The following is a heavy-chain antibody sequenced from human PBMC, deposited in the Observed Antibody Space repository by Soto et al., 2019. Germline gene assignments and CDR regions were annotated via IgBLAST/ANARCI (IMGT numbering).Heavy chain of an antibody. CDR2: IRSKTYGGTT. CDR3: TRDILIGSDYYGMDV. J-gene: IGHJ6*02. V-gene: IGHV3-49*03. D-gene: IGHD1-26*01. CDR1: GFTFGAYA. Sequence: TGGSLRLSCTASGFTFGAYAMSWFRQAPGKGLEWVGFIRSKTYGGTTEYAASVKGRFSISRDDSKSVAYLQMSSLETEDTAVYYCTRDILIGSDYYGMDVWGQGTTVTVSS.